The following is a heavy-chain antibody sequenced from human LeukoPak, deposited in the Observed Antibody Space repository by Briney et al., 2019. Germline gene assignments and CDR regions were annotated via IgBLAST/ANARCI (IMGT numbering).Heavy chain of an antibody. CDR3: ARVFGQWLVSFDI. CDR1: GFTFSSYG. J-gene: IGHJ3*02. D-gene: IGHD6-19*01. V-gene: IGHV3-74*01. Sequence: GGSLRLSCAASGFTFSSYGMSWVRQAPGKGLVWVSHINSDGSSTNYADSVKGRFTISRDNAKNTLYLQMNSLRAEDTAVYYCARVFGQWLVSFDIWGQGTMVTVSS. CDR2: INSDGSST.